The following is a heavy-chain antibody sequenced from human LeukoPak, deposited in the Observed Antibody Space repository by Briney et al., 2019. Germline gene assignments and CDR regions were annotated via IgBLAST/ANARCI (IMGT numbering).Heavy chain of an antibody. Sequence: PSETLSLTCAVYGGSFSGYYWSWIRQPPGKGLEWIGEINHSGSTNYNPSLKSRVTISVDTSKNQFSLKLSSVTAADTAVYYCARGNDYYDSSGFDYWGQGTLVTVS. D-gene: IGHD3-22*01. CDR2: INHSGST. CDR3: ARGNDYYDSSGFDY. CDR1: GGSFSGYY. V-gene: IGHV4-34*01. J-gene: IGHJ4*02.